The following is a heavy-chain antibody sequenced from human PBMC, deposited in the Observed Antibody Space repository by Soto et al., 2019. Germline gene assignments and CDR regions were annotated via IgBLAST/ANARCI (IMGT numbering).Heavy chain of an antibody. J-gene: IGHJ6*02. CDR2: IYYSGST. Sequence: PSETLSLTCTVSGDSVSTSSNYWDWIRQPPGKGLEWIASIYYSGSTYYNPSLKSRVTISVDTSKNQFSLKLSSVTAADTAVYYCLRSSSQGYYYYGMDVWGQGTTVTVSS. D-gene: IGHD6-6*01. CDR3: LRSSSQGYYYYGMDV. CDR1: GDSVSTSSNY. V-gene: IGHV4-39*01.